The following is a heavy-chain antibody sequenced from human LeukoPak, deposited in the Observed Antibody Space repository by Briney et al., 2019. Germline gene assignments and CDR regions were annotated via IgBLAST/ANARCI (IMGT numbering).Heavy chain of an antibody. J-gene: IGHJ4*02. D-gene: IGHD6-25*01. Sequence: GGSLRLSCAASGFTVSSSYMSWVRQAPGKGLEWVSVIYSGGSTYYADSVKGRFTISRDNSKNTLYLQMNSLRAEDTAVYYCARVRSSSGYFDYWGQGTLVTVSS. V-gene: IGHV3-53*01. CDR3: ARVRSSSGYFDY. CDR2: IYSGGST. CDR1: GFTVSSSY.